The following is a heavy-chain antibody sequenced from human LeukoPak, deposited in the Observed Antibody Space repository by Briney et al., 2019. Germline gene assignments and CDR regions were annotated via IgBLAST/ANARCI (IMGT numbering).Heavy chain of an antibody. D-gene: IGHD3-10*01. CDR3: ARVLSGRGSLYDYYYYMDV. CDR2: SYSNGRT. CDR1: GFTVSSNY. Sequence: GGSLRLSCAASGFTVSSNYMSWVRQAPGKGLEWVSVSYSNGRTYYADSVKGRFTISRDISKNTLYLQMNSLRAEDTAVYYCARVLSGRGSLYDYYYYMDVWGKGTTVTISS. J-gene: IGHJ6*03. V-gene: IGHV3-53*01.